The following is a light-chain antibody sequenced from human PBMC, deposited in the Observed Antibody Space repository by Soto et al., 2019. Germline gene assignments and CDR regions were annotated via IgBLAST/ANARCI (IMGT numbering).Light chain of an antibody. Sequence: QSALTQSPSASGSPGQSVTISCTGTSSDVGNYNYVSWYQQHPGKAPKLMIYEVSKRPSGVPDRFSGSKSGNTASLTVSGLQVEDVADYYCSSYAGSNIWVFGGGTKLTVL. CDR3: SSYAGSNIWV. CDR2: EVS. J-gene: IGLJ3*02. CDR1: SSDVGNYNY. V-gene: IGLV2-8*01.